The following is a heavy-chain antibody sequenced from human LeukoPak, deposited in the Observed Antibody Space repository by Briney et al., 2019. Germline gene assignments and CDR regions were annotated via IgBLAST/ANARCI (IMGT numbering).Heavy chain of an antibody. J-gene: IGHJ4*02. CDR3: AKRGVVIRVILVGFHKEAYYFDS. CDR2: ICGSGGST. D-gene: IGHD3-10*01. V-gene: IGHV3-23*01. Sequence: GSLRLSCAVSGITLSNYGMGWVRQAPGKGLEWGAGICGSGGSTYYADPVKGRFTISRNNPKNTLYLQMNSLRAEDTAVYFCAKRGVVIRVILVGFHKEAYYFDSWGQGALVTVSS. CDR1: GITLSNYG.